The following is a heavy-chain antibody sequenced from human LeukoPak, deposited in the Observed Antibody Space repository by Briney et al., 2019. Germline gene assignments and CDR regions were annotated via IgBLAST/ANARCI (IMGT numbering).Heavy chain of an antibody. CDR3: TTAVVPAAIDAFDI. J-gene: IGHJ3*02. V-gene: IGHV3-15*01. Sequence: GGSLRLSCAASGFTFSNAWMSWVRQAPGKGLEWVGRIKSKTDGGTTDYAAPVKGRFTISRDDSKNTLYLQMNSLKTEDTAVYYCTTAVVPAAIDAFDIWGQGTMVTVSS. CDR2: IKSKTDGGTT. D-gene: IGHD2-2*01. CDR1: GFTFSNAW.